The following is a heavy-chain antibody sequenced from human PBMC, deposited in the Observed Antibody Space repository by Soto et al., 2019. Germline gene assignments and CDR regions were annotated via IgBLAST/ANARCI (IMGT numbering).Heavy chain of an antibody. Sequence: QLQLQESGPGLVKPSEPLSLTCSVSGGSTSSRSFYWAWIRQPPGKGLEWIGGASYIGSTSYNPSLKSRITISVHTSKNQFSLKLSSVTASDTAVYYCARHVPIFGVVSSRPPSTYYFDSLGQGTLVTVSS. CDR2: ASYIGST. CDR1: GGSTSSRSFY. D-gene: IGHD3-3*01. CDR3: ARHVPIFGVVSSRPPSTYYFDS. J-gene: IGHJ4*02. V-gene: IGHV4-39*01.